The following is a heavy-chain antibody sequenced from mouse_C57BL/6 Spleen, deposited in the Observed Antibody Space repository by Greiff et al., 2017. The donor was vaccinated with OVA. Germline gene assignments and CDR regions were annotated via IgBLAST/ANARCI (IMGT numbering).Heavy chain of an antibody. CDR3: ARSDYDYDGRAWFAY. V-gene: IGHV1-63*01. Sequence: QVQLKESGAELVRPGPSVKMSCKASGYTFTNYWIGWAKQRPGHGLEWIGDIYPGGGYTNYNEKFKGKATLTADKSSSTAYMQFSSLTSEDSAIYYCARSDYDYDGRAWFAYWGQGTLVTVSA. D-gene: IGHD2-4*01. CDR2: IYPGGGYT. J-gene: IGHJ3*01. CDR1: GYTFTNYW.